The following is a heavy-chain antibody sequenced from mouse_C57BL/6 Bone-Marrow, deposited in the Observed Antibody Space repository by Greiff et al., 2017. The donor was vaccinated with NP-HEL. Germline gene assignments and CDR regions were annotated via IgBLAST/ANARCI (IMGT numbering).Heavy chain of an antibody. CDR2: IWPGGGT. CDR1: GFSLTSYA. J-gene: IGHJ1*03. V-gene: IGHV2-9-1*01. Sequence: VMLVESGPGLVAPSQSLSITCTVSGFSLTSYAISWVRQPPGKGLEWLGVIWPGGGTNYPSALKSRLSISKDNSKSQVFLKRNSLQTDDTARYYCARNEVTTDWYFDVWGTGTTVTVSS. CDR3: ARNEVTTDWYFDV. D-gene: IGHD2-2*01.